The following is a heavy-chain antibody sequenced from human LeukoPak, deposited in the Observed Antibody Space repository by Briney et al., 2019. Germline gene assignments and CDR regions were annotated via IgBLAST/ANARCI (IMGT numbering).Heavy chain of an antibody. J-gene: IGHJ4*02. CDR1: GYTFTIYD. D-gene: IGHD2-2*01. V-gene: IGHV1-8*02. CDR3: ARGSAAHHDY. Sequence: ASVTVSFTASGYTFTIYDINWVRQATGQGLEWMGWMNPNSGNTGYAQKFQGRVTMTRDTSISTAYMELSRLRSDDTAVYYCARGSAAHHDYWGQGTLVTVSS. CDR2: MNPNSGNT.